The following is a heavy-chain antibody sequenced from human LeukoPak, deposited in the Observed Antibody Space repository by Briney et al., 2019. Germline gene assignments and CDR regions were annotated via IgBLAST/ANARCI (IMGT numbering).Heavy chain of an antibody. D-gene: IGHD1-26*01. V-gene: IGHV1-46*03. CDR3: ARDDHSGSYPRGFDY. CDR2: INPSGGST. J-gene: IGHJ4*02. CDR1: GYTFTSYY. Sequence: ASVKVSCKASGYTFTSYYMHWVRQAPGQGLEWMGIINPSGGSTSYAQKFQGRVTMTRDTSTSTVYMELSSLRSEDTAVYYCARDDHSGSYPRGFDYWGQGTLVTVSS.